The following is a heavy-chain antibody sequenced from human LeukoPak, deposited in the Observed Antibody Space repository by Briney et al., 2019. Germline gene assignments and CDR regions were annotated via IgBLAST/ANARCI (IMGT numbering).Heavy chain of an antibody. D-gene: IGHD3-10*01. Sequence: GGSLRLSCAASGFTFSSYGMTWLRQTPAKGLEWVSAISGSGETTYYSDSVKGRFTISRDNSKNTLFLQMNSLRAEDTAVYYCAKDPNGSGSYTDYWGQGTLVTVSS. J-gene: IGHJ4*02. CDR1: GFTFSSYG. CDR2: ISGSGETT. V-gene: IGHV3-23*01. CDR3: AKDPNGSGSYTDY.